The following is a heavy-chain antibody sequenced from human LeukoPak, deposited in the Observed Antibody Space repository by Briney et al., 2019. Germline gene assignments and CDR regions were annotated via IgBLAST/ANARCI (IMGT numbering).Heavy chain of an antibody. CDR1: GFTFSSYE. V-gene: IGHV3-21*05. CDR2: LNSSSIYI. CDR3: ARSELGYYYHCMDV. Sequence: GGSLRLSCAASGFTFSSYEMNWVRPAPGKGLEWVSYLNSSSIYIYYADTVKARFTISRDNAKNSLYLQMNRLRAEDTAVYYCARSELGYYYHCMDVWGKGTTVTVSS. J-gene: IGHJ6*03. D-gene: IGHD7-27*01.